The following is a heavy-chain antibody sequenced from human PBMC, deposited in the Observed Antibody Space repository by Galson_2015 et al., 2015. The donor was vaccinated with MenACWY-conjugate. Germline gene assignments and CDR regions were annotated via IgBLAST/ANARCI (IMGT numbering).Heavy chain of an antibody. D-gene: IGHD2-15*01. V-gene: IGHV4-39*01. Sequence: SETLSLTCSVSGGSISSSTHYWGWIRQPPGKGLEWIASIYYTGSTYYNPSLQSRVTISVDTSKNQFSLKLSSVTAADTAVYYCVRNPFCSGGSCYYYYYMDVWGKGTTVTVSS. CDR3: VRNPFCSGGSCYYYYYMDV. J-gene: IGHJ6*03. CDR2: IYYTGST. CDR1: GGSISSSTHY.